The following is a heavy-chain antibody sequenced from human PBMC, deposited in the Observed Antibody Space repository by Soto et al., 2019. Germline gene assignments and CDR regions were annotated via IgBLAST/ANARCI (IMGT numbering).Heavy chain of an antibody. V-gene: IGHV3-23*01. Sequence: EAQLLESGGELIQPGGSLRLSCAASGFTYSSHGMSWVRQAPGKGREWIAGLSRGGGSTYYADSVKGRFTISRDNSKNTLDLIMNSLRVEDTALYYCARDGQYRTDGFDIWGQGTMVIVSS. CDR1: GFTYSSHG. J-gene: IGHJ3*02. CDR3: ARDGQYRTDGFDI. D-gene: IGHD5-12*01. CDR2: LSRGGGST.